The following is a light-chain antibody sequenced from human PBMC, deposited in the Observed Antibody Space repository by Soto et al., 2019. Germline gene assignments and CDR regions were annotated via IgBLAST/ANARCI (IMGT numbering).Light chain of an antibody. CDR1: QSISSN. V-gene: IGKV3-15*01. CDR3: QQYNNWPPPWT. CDR2: GAS. Sequence: EIVMTQSPATLSVSPGERATLSCRASQSISSNLAWYQQKPGQAPRLLIYGASTRATGIPARFSGSGSGTEFTLNISILQSEDFAVYYCQQYNNWPPPWTFGQGTKVEIK. J-gene: IGKJ1*01.